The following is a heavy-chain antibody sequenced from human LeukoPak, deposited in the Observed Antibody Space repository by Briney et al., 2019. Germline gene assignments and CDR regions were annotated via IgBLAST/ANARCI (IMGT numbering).Heavy chain of an antibody. CDR1: GDSISSYY. D-gene: IGHD3-22*01. CDR2: IHPSGST. V-gene: IGHV4-4*07. CDR3: ARGRGSGYLFDY. Sequence: SETLSLTCTVSGDSISSYYWSWIRQPAGKGLEWIGRIHPSGSTNYNPSLKSRLTLSVDTSKNQFSLKLSSVTAADTAVYYCARGRGSGYLFDYWGQGTLVTVSS. J-gene: IGHJ4*02.